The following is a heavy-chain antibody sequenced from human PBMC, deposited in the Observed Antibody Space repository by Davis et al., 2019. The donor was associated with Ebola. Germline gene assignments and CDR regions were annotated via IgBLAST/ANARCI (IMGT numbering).Heavy chain of an antibody. CDR3: ASTERYCSSTSCSVLDY. Sequence: PSETLSLTCTVSGGSISSYYWSWIRQPPGKGLEWIGYIYYSRSTYYNPSLKSRVTISVDTSKNQFSLKLSSVTAADTAVYYCASTERYCSSTSCSVLDYWGQGTLVTVSS. V-gene: IGHV4-59*06. D-gene: IGHD2-2*01. J-gene: IGHJ4*02. CDR2: IYYSRST. CDR1: GGSISSYY.